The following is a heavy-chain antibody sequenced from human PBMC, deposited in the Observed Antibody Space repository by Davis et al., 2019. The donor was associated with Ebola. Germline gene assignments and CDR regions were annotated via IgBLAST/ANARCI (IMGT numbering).Heavy chain of an antibody. CDR2: TYYSSTWSY. CDR3: AIGWIRTKIDN. J-gene: IGHJ4*02. Sequence: HSQTPSLTCALSGDSVSTNSGGWNWIRQSPSSGLEWLGRTYYSSTWSYDYAESVKSRISIKPDTSKNQFSLQLNTVTPEDTAVYYCAIGWIRTKIDNWGQGTLGTVSP. CDR1: GDSVSTNSGG. D-gene: IGHD1-1*01. V-gene: IGHV6-1*01.